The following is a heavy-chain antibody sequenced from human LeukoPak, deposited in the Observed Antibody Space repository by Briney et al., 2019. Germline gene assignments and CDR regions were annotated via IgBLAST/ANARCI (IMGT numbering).Heavy chain of an antibody. J-gene: IGHJ4*02. D-gene: IGHD3-16*01. Sequence: PGGSLRLSCAASGFTFSSYAMHWVRQAPGKGLEWVAVISYDGSNKYYAGSVKGRFTISRDNSKNTLYLQMNSLRAEDTAVYYCARDFYDTGYFDYWGQGTLVTVSS. CDR3: ARDFYDTGYFDY. V-gene: IGHV3-30-3*01. CDR2: ISYDGSNK. CDR1: GFTFSSYA.